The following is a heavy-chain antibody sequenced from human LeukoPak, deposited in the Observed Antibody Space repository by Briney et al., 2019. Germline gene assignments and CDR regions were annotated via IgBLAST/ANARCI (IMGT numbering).Heavy chain of an antibody. Sequence: GGSLRLSCAPSRYTFKNYHMNCVRQVLRKGPWWVSSITDNGITIYYADSVKGRFTISRDNAENSLYLQMDSLRAEDTAVYCCAREAVSGSSYFDYWGLGTLVTVSS. V-gene: IGHV3-21*01. CDR2: ITDNGITI. D-gene: IGHD6-19*01. CDR3: AREAVSGSSYFDY. CDR1: RYTFKNYH. J-gene: IGHJ4*02.